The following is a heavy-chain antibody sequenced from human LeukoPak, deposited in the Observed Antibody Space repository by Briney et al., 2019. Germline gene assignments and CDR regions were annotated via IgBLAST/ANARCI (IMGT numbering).Heavy chain of an antibody. CDR1: GYAITSGGFS. CDR2: IYDRGPA. CDR3: ARSRQASGLFNS. D-gene: IGHD3-10*01. J-gene: IGHJ5*01. V-gene: IGHV4-30-2*01. Sequence: SETLSLTCTVSGYAITSGGFSWNWLRQPPGKGLEWIGCIYDRGPAYYNPSLKSRFTISVDRPKNQFFLNVTSLTAADTAVYYCARSRQASGLFNSWGQGTLVVVSS.